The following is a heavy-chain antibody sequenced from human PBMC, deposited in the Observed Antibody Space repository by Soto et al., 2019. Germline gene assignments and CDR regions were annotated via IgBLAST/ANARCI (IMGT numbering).Heavy chain of an antibody. D-gene: IGHD3-10*01. CDR3: AVAAVREIMAQESSGMAV. CDR1: GGTLSDYA. V-gene: IGHV1-69*01. Sequence: QVQLVQSGAEVKTPGSSVKVACKASGGTLSDYAISWVRQAPGQGLEWMGGIMPTVDSANYAQNFQGRLTISADESTSTANLELSSPRSDDRAVYYCAVAAVREIMAQESSGMAVWGQGTTVNVS. CDR2: IMPTVDSA. J-gene: IGHJ6*02.